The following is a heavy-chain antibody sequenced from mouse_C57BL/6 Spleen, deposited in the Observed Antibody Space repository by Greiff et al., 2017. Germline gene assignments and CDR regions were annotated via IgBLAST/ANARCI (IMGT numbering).Heavy chain of an antibody. Sequence: EVKVEESGGGLVQPGESLKLSCESNEYEFPSHDMSWVRKTPEKRLELVAAINSDGGSTYYPDTMERRFIISRDNTKKTLYLQMSSLRSEDTALYYCARQGDSSGPYWYFDVWGTGTTVTVSS. CDR3: ARQGDSSGPYWYFDV. V-gene: IGHV5-2*03. CDR1: EYEFPSHD. D-gene: IGHD3-2*02. CDR2: INSDGGST. J-gene: IGHJ1*03.